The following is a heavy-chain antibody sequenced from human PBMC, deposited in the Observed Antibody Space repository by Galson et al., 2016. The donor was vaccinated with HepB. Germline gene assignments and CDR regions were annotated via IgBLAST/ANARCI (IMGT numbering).Heavy chain of an antibody. V-gene: IGHV3-49*03. Sequence: SLRLSCAASGFTFGDYAMSWFRQAPGKGLEWVGFIRSKAYGGTTEYAASVKGRFTISRDDSKSIAYLQMNSLKTEDTAVYYCTREYRYSSGWYPTNWYFDLWGRGTLVTVSS. D-gene: IGHD6-19*01. CDR2: IRSKAYGGTT. J-gene: IGHJ2*01. CDR3: TREYRYSSGWYPTNWYFDL. CDR1: GFTFGDYA.